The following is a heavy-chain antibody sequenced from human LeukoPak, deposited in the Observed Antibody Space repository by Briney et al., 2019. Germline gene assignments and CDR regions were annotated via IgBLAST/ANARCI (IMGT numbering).Heavy chain of an antibody. D-gene: IGHD2-21*01. J-gene: IGHJ4*02. CDR3: ARFSSVAILDY. V-gene: IGHV4-30-4*01. CDR1: GDSISGGDYF. CDR2: IHYSGSA. Sequence: PSETLSLTCTVSGDSISGGDYFWSWIRQPPGKGLEWIGYIHYSGSASHNTSLKGRVNISVDMSKKQFSLRLSSVTAADTAVYYCARFSSVAILDYWGQGTLVTVSS.